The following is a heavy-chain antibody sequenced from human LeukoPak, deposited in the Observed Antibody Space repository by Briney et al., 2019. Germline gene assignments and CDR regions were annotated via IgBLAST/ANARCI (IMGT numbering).Heavy chain of an antibody. V-gene: IGHV1-18*01. CDR3: GRDGYIYGLDY. D-gene: IGHD5-18*01. CDR1: GYTFTSYG. CDR2: ISAYNGNT. J-gene: IGHJ4*02. Sequence: GASVKVSCKASGYTFTSYGISWVRQAPGQGLEWMGWISAYNGNTNYAQKLQGRVTMTTDTPTSTAYMELRSLGSDDTAVYYCGRDGYIYGLDYWGQGTLVTVSS.